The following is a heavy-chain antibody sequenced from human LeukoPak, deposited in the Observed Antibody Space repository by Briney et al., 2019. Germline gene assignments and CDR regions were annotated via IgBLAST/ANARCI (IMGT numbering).Heavy chain of an antibody. Sequence: PGRSLRPPCAAFGFTFRSSGMQWGPQAPGKGLEWVAVMSYDGSNKYYADSVKGRFTISSDNSKNTLYLQMNSLRAEDTAVYYCGKGVSCGIVAATYWGQGTLVTVSS. D-gene: IGHD1-26*01. V-gene: IGHV3-30*18. J-gene: IGHJ4*02. CDR1: GFTFRSSG. CDR3: GKGVSCGIVAATY. CDR2: MSYDGSNK.